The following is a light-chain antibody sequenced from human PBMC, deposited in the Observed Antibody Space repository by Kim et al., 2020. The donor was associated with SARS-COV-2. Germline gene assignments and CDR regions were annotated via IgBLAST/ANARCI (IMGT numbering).Light chain of an antibody. Sequence: LSPGERATRSCRASQSVSSSYLAWYQQKPGQAPRLLIYGASSRATGIPDRFSGSGSGTDFTLTISRLEPEDFAVYYCQQYRSSITFGQGTRLEIK. V-gene: IGKV3-20*01. CDR1: QSVSSSY. CDR2: GAS. CDR3: QQYRSSIT. J-gene: IGKJ5*01.